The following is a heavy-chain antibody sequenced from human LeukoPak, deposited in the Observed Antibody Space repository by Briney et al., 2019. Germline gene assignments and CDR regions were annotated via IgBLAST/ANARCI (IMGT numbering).Heavy chain of an antibody. Sequence: GGSLRLSCAASGFTFDDYALHWVRQAPGKGLDWVSLISGDGGRTFYADSVKGRFTISRDNSKNSLYLQMNSLRTEDTALCYCAKDTYFGSGSYDAFDIWGQGTMVTVSS. CDR3: AKDTYFGSGSYDAFDI. CDR2: ISGDGGRT. D-gene: IGHD3-10*01. CDR1: GFTFDDYA. V-gene: IGHV3-43*02. J-gene: IGHJ3*02.